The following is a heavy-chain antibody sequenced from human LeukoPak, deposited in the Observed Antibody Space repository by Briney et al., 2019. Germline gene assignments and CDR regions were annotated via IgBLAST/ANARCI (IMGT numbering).Heavy chain of an antibody. CDR3: ARFETIAVATVDY. D-gene: IGHD6-13*01. CDR2: ISSSSSYI. J-gene: IGHJ4*02. V-gene: IGHV3-21*01. CDR1: GFTFSSYS. Sequence: GGSLRLSCAASGFTFSSYSMNWVRQAPGKGLEWVSSISSSSSYIEYADSVKGRFTISRDNAQNSLYLQMNSLRAEDTAVYYCARFETIAVATVDYWGQGTLVTVSS.